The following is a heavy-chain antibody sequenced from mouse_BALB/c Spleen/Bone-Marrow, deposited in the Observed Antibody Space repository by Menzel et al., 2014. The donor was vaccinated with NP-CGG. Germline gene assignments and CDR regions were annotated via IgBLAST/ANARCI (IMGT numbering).Heavy chain of an antibody. D-gene: IGHD3-2*01. CDR2: INPYNDGT. Sequence: EVKLMESGPELVKPGASVKMSCKASGYTFTSYVMHWVKQKPGQGLEWIGYINPYNDGTKYNEKFKGKATLTSDKSSSTAYMELSSRTSEDSAVYYCARPRQLGLPYYFDYWGQGTTLTVSS. J-gene: IGHJ2*01. V-gene: IGHV1-14*01. CDR1: GYTFTSYV. CDR3: ARPRQLGLPYYFDY.